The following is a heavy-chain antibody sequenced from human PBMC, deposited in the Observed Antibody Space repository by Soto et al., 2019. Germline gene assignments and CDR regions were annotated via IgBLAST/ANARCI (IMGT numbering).Heavy chain of an antibody. CDR3: ARGEQYSGRIFDY. V-gene: IGHV6-1*01. D-gene: IGHD1-26*01. J-gene: IGHJ4*01. CDR2: TYYRSKWYY. Sequence: SQSLSLTFAITVDSVSSNSSCWSWVRQSPSRGLEWLGRTYYRSKWYYEYAVSVRGRITINPDTSKNQYSLQLNSVTPEDTAVYFCARGEQYSGRIFDYWGQGTLVTSPQ. CDR1: VDSVSSNSSC.